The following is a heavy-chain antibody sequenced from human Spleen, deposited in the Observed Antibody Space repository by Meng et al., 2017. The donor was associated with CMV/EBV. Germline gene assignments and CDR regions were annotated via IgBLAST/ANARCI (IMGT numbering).Heavy chain of an antibody. D-gene: IGHD3-3*01. J-gene: IGHJ6*02. V-gene: IGHV3-7*01. CDR3: ARENRFLEWLFQYYYYGMDV. CDR2: IKQDGSEK. Sequence: GESLKISCAASGFTFSTYWMNWVRQAPGKGLEWVANIKQDGSEKYYVDSVKGRFTISRDNAKNSLYLQMNSLRAEDTAVYYCARENRFLEWLFQYYYYGMDVWGQGTTVTVSS. CDR1: GFTFSTYW.